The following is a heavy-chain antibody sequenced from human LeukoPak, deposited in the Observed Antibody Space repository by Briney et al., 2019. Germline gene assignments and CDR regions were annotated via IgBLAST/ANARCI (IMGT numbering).Heavy chain of an antibody. Sequence: PGGPLRLSCAASGFTLSSYAMSWVRQAPGKGLEWVSAISDTGNTYHADSVKRRFTISRDSSKNTLFLQMNRLRPEDAAVYYCAKAPVTTCRGAFCYPFDYWGLGTLVTVSS. D-gene: IGHD2-15*01. CDR2: ISDTGNT. CDR3: AKAPVTTCRGAFCYPFDY. CDR1: GFTLSSYA. V-gene: IGHV3-23*01. J-gene: IGHJ4*02.